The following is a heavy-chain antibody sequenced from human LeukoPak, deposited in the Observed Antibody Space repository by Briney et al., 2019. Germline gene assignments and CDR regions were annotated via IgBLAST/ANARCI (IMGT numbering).Heavy chain of an antibody. Sequence: SLRLSCAASGFTFSSSWMYWVRQAPGKGLVWVSRMNSDESITTYTDSVKGRFTISRDNAKNTLYLQMNSLRAEDTAVYYCARGLVPGFLDYWGQGTPVTVSS. V-gene: IGHV3-74*01. J-gene: IGHJ4*02. CDR3: ARGLVPGFLDY. CDR1: GFTFSSSW. D-gene: IGHD4-11*01. CDR2: MNSDESIT.